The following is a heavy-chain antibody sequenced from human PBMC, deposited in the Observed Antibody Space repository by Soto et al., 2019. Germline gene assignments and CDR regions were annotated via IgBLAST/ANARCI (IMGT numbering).Heavy chain of an antibody. CDR2: IIPVFGTA. CDR1: GGVFRNYA. V-gene: IGHV1-69*01. J-gene: IGHJ5*02. Sequence: QVQLVQSGAEVKKPGSSVKVSCKASGGVFRNYAINWVRQAPGQGLEWMGGIIPVFGTADYPQKFKGRVTITADESTTTAYMELTSLKNEDTAVYFCARDRWGSYAFDAWGQGTLVTVAS. CDR3: ARDRWGSYAFDA. D-gene: IGHD1-26*01.